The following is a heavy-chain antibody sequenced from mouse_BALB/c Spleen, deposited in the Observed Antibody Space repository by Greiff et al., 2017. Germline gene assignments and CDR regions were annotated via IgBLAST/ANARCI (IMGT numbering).Heavy chain of an antibody. V-gene: IGHV2-6-7*01. CDR1: GFSLTGYG. D-gene: IGHD1-2*01. CDR2: IWGDGST. Sequence: QVQLKESGPGLVAPSQSLSITCTVSGFSLTGYGVNWVRQPPGKGLEWLGMIWGDGSTDYNSALKSRLSISKDNSKSQVFLKMNSLQTDDTARYYCAREGPQLHYYGYAWFAYWGQGTLVTVSA. J-gene: IGHJ3*01. CDR3: AREGPQLHYYGYAWFAY.